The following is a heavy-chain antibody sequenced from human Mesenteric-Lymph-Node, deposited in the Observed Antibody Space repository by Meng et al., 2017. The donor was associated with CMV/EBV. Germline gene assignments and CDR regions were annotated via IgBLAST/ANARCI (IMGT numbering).Heavy chain of an antibody. D-gene: IGHD6-13*01. Sequence: GGPLRLSCAASGFIFSNFAMNWVRQVPGKGLEWVPVIYAADHSSYYADSVKGRFTISRDNSNNMVYLQMNSLRAEDTALYYCAKDRRITADEDALDMWGQGTVVTVSS. CDR1: GFIFSNFA. CDR2: IYAADHSS. J-gene: IGHJ3*02. CDR3: AKDRRITADEDALDM. V-gene: IGHV3-23*03.